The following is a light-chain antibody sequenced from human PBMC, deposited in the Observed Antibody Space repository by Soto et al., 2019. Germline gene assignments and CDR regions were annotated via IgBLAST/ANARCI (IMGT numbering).Light chain of an antibody. CDR1: QSVSSY. CDR2: DVS. J-gene: IGKJ4*01. Sequence: EIVLTQSPATLSLSPGERATLSCRASQSVSSYLAWYQQKPGQAPRLLIYDVSNRATGIPARFSGSGSGTDFTLTISSLEPEDFAIYYCQRRSDRPLTFGGGTKVEI. V-gene: IGKV3-11*01. CDR3: QRRSDRPLT.